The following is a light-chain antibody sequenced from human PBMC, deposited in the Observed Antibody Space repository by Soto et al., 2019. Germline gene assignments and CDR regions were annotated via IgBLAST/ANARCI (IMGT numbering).Light chain of an antibody. Sequence: QSALTQPPSASGSPGQSVTLSCTGTSSDVGGYNYVSWYQQHPGKAPKLMIYEVSKRPSGVPDRFSGAKSGNTASRTVSGLQAVDEADYYCSSYAGSNNFVVFGGGTKLTVL. CDR1: SSDVGGYNY. CDR2: EVS. J-gene: IGLJ2*01. CDR3: SSYAGSNNFVV. V-gene: IGLV2-8*01.